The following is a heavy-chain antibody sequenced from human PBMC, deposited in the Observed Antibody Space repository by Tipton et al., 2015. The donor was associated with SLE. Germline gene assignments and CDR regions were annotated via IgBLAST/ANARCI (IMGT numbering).Heavy chain of an antibody. CDR2: ISSSGSTI. CDR1: GFTFSDYY. D-gene: IGHD3-3*01. Sequence: SLRLSCAASGFTFSDYYMSWIRQAPGKGLEWVSYISSSGSTIYYADSVKGRFTISRDNAKNSLYLQMNSLRAEDTAAYYCARDRVWSGYYPLFDYWGQGTLVTVSS. V-gene: IGHV3-11*01. CDR3: ARDRVWSGYYPLFDY. J-gene: IGHJ4*02.